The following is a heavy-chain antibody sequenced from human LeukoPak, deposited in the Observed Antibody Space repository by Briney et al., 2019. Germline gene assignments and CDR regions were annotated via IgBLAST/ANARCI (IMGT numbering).Heavy chain of an antibody. J-gene: IGHJ4*02. Sequence: ASVKVSCKASGYTFTSYYMHWVRQAPGQGLEWMGIIIPSGGSTSYAQKFQGRVTMTRDTSTSTVYMELSSLRSEDTAVYYCARDSYCGGDCYYPSYYFDYWGQGTLVTVSS. V-gene: IGHV1-46*01. CDR2: IIPSGGST. CDR1: GYTFTSYY. D-gene: IGHD2-21*02. CDR3: ARDSYCGGDCYYPSYYFDY.